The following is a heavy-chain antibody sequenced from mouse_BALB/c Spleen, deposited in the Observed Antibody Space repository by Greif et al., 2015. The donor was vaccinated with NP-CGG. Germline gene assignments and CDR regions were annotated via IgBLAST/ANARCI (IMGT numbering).Heavy chain of an antibody. D-gene: IGHD2-13*01. V-gene: IGHV1-9*01. J-gene: IGHJ2*01. CDR2: ILPGSGST. Sequence: QVQLKQSGAELMKPGASVKISCKATGYTFSSYWIEWVKQRPGHGLEWIGEILPGSGSTNYNEKFKGKATFTADTSSNTAYMQLSSLTSEDSAVYYCARSGDLYYFDYWGQGTTLTVSS. CDR3: ARSGDLYYFDY. CDR1: GYTFSSYW.